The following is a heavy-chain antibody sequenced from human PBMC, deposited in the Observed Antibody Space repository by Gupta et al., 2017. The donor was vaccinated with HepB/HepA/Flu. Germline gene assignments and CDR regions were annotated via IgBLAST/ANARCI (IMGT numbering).Heavy chain of an antibody. CDR1: GFTFSDYY. CDR3: AREMGIYDSSGYPAFDI. CDR2: ISSSGSTI. J-gene: IGHJ3*02. V-gene: IGHV3-11*01. Sequence: QVQLVDSGGGLVKPGGSLRLSCAASGFTFSDYYMSWVRQAPGKGLEWVSYISSSGSTICYAVSVKDRFTITRDNAKNALYLQMNSLRAEDTAVYYCAREMGIYDSSGYPAFDIWGQGTMVTVSS. D-gene: IGHD3-22*01.